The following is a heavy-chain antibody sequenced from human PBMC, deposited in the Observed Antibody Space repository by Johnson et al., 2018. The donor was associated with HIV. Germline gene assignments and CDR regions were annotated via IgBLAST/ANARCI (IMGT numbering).Heavy chain of an antibody. J-gene: IGHJ3*02. Sequence: VQLVESGGGLVKSGGSLRLSCVASGSTFRNAWMSWVRRAPGKGLEWVGRIKSKTDGGTTDYSVPVKGRFTISRDDSKNTLYLQMNSLKSEDTALYYCATGDMPAFDIWGQGTMVTVSS. CDR3: ATGDMPAFDI. CDR1: GSTFRNAW. V-gene: IGHV3-15*01. CDR2: IKSKTDGGTT. D-gene: IGHD3-16*01.